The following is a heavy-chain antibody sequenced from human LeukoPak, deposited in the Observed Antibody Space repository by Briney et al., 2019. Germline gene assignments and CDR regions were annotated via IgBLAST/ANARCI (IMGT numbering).Heavy chain of an antibody. J-gene: IGHJ6*03. Sequence: SETLSLTCTASDGSISSYYWSWIRQPPGKGLEWIGYIYYSGSTNYNPSLTSRVTISVDTSKSQFSLKLRSVTAADTAVYYCARNLRGGGYYYYYMDVWGKGTTVTVSS. V-gene: IGHV4-59*01. D-gene: IGHD3-16*01. CDR3: ARNLRGGGYYYYYMDV. CDR1: DGSISSYY. CDR2: IYYSGST.